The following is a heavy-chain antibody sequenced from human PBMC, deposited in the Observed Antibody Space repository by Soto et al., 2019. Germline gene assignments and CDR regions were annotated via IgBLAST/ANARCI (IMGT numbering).Heavy chain of an antibody. Sequence: QEQLLESGGGVVQPGKSLRLSCVGFGFTFSNHGMHWVRQAPGKGLEWMAVISNDGKKRYYADSVQGRFTISRYNSQNTVYVQTDRLRDEDTAMYYCAKDPLAGGGGSFAPWGQGTLVAVSS. D-gene: IGHD2-15*01. CDR2: ISNDGKKR. J-gene: IGHJ5*02. CDR3: AKDPLAGGGGSFAP. CDR1: GFTFSNHG. V-gene: IGHV3-30*18.